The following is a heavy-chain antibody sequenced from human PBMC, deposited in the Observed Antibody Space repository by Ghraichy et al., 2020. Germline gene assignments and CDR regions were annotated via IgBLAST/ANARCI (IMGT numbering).Heavy chain of an antibody. D-gene: IGHD5-24*01. Sequence: ESLNISCTVSGGSISSYYWSWIRQPPGKGLEWIGYIYTSGSTNYNPSLKSRVTISVDTSKNQFSLKLSSVTAADTAVYYCARLVGDGYNLLSYYYGMDVWGQGTTVTVSS. CDR1: GGSISSYY. CDR2: IYTSGST. V-gene: IGHV4-4*09. CDR3: ARLVGDGYNLLSYYYGMDV. J-gene: IGHJ6*02.